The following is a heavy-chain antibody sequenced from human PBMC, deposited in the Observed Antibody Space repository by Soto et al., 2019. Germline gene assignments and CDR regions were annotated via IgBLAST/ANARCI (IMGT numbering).Heavy chain of an antibody. V-gene: IGHV5-10-1*01. D-gene: IGHD2-8*01. CDR2: IDPSDSQT. J-gene: IGHJ4*02. Sequence: GASLKISCKGSGYSFAGYWITWVRQKPGKGLEWMGRIDPSDSQTYYSPSFRGHVTISVTKSITTVFLQWSSLRASDTAMYSCPRQIYDSARGTNFQYYFESWDQETPVTASS. CDR3: PRQIYDSARGTNFQYYFES. CDR1: GYSFAGYW.